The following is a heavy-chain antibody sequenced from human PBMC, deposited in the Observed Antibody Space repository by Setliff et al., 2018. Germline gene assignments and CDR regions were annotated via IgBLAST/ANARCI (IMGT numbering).Heavy chain of an antibody. V-gene: IGHV4-34*01. Sequence: SETLSLTCTVYGASFSNYYWGWVRQPPEERLEWIGEIDHSGSPNWIGEINHSGSPNYNPSLKSRVTISVDTSKNQLSLKVNSVSVADTAVYFCRFWDGYYKNDYWGQGTLVTVSS. D-gene: IGHD3-3*01. CDR2: INHSGSP. J-gene: IGHJ4*02. CDR1: GASFSNYY. CDR3: RFWDGYYKNDY.